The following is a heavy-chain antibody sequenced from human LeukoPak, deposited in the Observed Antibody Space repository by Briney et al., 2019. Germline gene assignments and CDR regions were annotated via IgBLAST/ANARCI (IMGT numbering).Heavy chain of an antibody. CDR2: IYFSGST. J-gene: IGHJ4*02. Sequence: SETLSLTCTVSGGSISSFYWSWFYWSWIRQPPGKGLEWIGYIYFSGSTNYNPSLKSRVTISVDTSKNQFSLKLSSVTAADTAVYYCARGVVAAPQTFDYWGQGTLVTVSS. V-gene: IGHV4-61*08. CDR3: ARGVVAAPQTFDY. D-gene: IGHD2-15*01. CDR1: GGSISS.